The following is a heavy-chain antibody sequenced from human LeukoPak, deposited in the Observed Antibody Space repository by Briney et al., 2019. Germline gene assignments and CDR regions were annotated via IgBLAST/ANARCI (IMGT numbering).Heavy chain of an antibody. J-gene: IGHJ4*02. CDR1: GGSIISSTYY. Sequence: PSETLSLTCTVSGGSIISSTYYWGWLRQPPGKGREWIGTIHDSGSTYYNPSLKSRVTISVDTSKNQFSLKLSSVTAADTAVYYCAGLFGYDQVDSWGQGTLVTVSS. CDR3: AGLFGYDQVDS. CDR2: IHDSGST. V-gene: IGHV4-39*01. D-gene: IGHD3-3*01.